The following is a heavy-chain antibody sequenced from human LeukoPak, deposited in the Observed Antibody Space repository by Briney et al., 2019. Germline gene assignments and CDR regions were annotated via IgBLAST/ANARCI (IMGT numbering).Heavy chain of an antibody. CDR2: IHSNGNT. Sequence: PSETLSLTCVVSGGSINNYYWSWIRQPPGKGLEWIAYIHSNGNTNYNPSFKSRVTVSVDTSKNQLSLRLTSVAAADTAIYYCARQPSATAAFDIWGQGTMVIVSS. CDR1: GGSINNYY. J-gene: IGHJ3*02. V-gene: IGHV4-59*08. CDR3: ARQPSATAAFDI. D-gene: IGHD5-18*01.